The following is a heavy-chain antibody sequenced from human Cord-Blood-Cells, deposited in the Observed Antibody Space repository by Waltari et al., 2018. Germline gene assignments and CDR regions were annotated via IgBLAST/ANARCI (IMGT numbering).Heavy chain of an antibody. Sequence: QVQLQQWGAGLLKPSETLSLTCAVYGGSFSGYYWSWIRQPPGKGLAWIGEINHSGSTNYNPSLKSRVTISVDTSKNQFSLKLSSVTAADTAVYYCARDSGSYYNRWGQGTLVTVSS. V-gene: IGHV4-34*01. CDR3: ARDSGSYYNR. D-gene: IGHD3-10*01. CDR1: GGSFSGYY. CDR2: INHSGST. J-gene: IGHJ4*02.